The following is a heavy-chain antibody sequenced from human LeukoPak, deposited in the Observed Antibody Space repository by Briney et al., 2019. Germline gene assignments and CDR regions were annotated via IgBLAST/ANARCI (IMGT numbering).Heavy chain of an antibody. CDR1: GFTFSSYV. CDR2: ISYDGSNE. V-gene: IGHV3-30*04. CDR3: ASPPYGDYAY. D-gene: IGHD4-17*01. J-gene: IGHJ4*02. Sequence: GGSLRLSCAASGFTFSSYVMHWVRQAPGKGLEWVAIISYDGSNEYYADSVKGRFTISRDNSKNTLYLQMNSLRAADTAVYYCASPPYGDYAYWGQGTLVTVSS.